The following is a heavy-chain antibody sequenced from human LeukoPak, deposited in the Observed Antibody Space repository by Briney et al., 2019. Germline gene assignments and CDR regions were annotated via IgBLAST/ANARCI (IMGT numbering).Heavy chain of an antibody. J-gene: IGHJ4*02. D-gene: IGHD3-9*01. CDR1: GISLSNNW. Sequence: GGSLRLSCVASGISLSNNWMTWVRQAPGKGLEWVANIKEDGSVKQYVDSVKGRFTISRDNAKNLLWLQMNSLRAEDTAVYYCARVAKDYDILTGYYRPDYWGQGTLVTVSS. V-gene: IGHV3-7*01. CDR3: ARVAKDYDILTGYYRPDY. CDR2: IKEDGSVK.